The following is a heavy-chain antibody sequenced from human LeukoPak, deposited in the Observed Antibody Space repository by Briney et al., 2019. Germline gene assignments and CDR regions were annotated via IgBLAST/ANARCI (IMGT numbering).Heavy chain of an antibody. V-gene: IGHV4-59*11. CDR3: ARGQSSSWYGNENWFDP. Sequence: SETLSLTCTVSGGSISSHYWSWIRQPPGKGLEYIGYMYYSGSTDYNPSLKSRVTISVDTSENQFSLKLDSVTAADTAVYYCARGQSSSWYGNENWFDPWGQGTLVTVSS. CDR1: GGSISSHY. J-gene: IGHJ5*02. D-gene: IGHD6-13*01. CDR2: MYYSGST.